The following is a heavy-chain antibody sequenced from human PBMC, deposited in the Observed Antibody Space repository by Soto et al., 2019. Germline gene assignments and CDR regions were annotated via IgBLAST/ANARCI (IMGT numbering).Heavy chain of an antibody. CDR3: ARCGYNVVVSDDFYSYGLGV. CDR1: GGSFSNYG. J-gene: IGHJ6*02. V-gene: IGHV1-69*01. Sequence: QVQLIQSGAEVKKPGSSVKVSCTASGGSFSNYGIDWVRQAPGQGLEWMGGIIPLFGTANYVQKFQGRVTITADESTNTAYMELTSLRSEDTAVYYCARCGYNVVVSDDFYSYGLGVWGQGTTVTVSS. D-gene: IGHD2-15*01. CDR2: IIPLFGTA.